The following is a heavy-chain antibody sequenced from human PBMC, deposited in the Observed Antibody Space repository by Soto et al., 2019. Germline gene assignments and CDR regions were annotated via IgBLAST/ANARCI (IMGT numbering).Heavy chain of an antibody. Sequence: QVQLVQSGAEVKKPGASVKVSCNASGYTFTSYALHWVRQAPGQRLEWMGWINDGNGNTKYSQKFQGRVTITRDTSASTAYMELSSLRSEDTAVYYCARAPGAAPLVYWGQGTLVTVSS. J-gene: IGHJ4*02. D-gene: IGHD1-26*01. CDR1: GYTFTSYA. V-gene: IGHV1-3*01. CDR3: ARAPGAAPLVY. CDR2: INDGNGNT.